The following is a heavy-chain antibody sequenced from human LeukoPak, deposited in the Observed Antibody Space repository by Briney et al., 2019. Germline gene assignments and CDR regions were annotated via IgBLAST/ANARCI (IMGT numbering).Heavy chain of an antibody. V-gene: IGHV3-30*02. D-gene: IGHD3-10*01. J-gene: IGHJ4*02. CDR2: IRYDGSNK. CDR3: AKDEGYYYGSGNGLDY. Sequence: GGSLRLSCAASGFTFSSYGMHWVRQAPGKGLEWVAFIRYDGSNKYYADSVKGRFTISRDNSKNTLYLQTNSLRAEDTAVYYCAKDEGYYYGSGNGLDYWGQGTLVTVSS. CDR1: GFTFSSYG.